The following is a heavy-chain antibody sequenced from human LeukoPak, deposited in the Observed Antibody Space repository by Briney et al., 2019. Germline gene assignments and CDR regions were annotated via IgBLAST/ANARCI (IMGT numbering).Heavy chain of an antibody. Sequence: SETLSLTCTVSGYSISSGYYWGWIRQPPGKGLEWIGSIYHSGSTYYNPSLKSRVTISVDTSKNQFSLKLSSVTAADTAVYYCARSFTYYCSGGSCYSGGVFWDYWGQGTLVTVSS. D-gene: IGHD2-15*01. CDR1: GYSISSGYY. CDR3: ARSFTYYCSGGSCYSGGVFWDY. V-gene: IGHV4-38-2*02. CDR2: IYHSGST. J-gene: IGHJ4*02.